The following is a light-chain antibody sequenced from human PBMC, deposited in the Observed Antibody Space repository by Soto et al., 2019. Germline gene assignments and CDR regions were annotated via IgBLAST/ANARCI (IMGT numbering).Light chain of an antibody. J-gene: IGKJ2*01. CDR1: QTISSS. Sequence: DIQMTQFPSTLSASIGDRVTITCRASQTISSSLAWYQQKPGKAPKLLIYKASNLETGVPSRFSGSGSGTEFALTISSLQPDDFLTYYCQDYYRYSPYTFGQGTRLEIK. CDR3: QDYYRYSPYT. V-gene: IGKV1-5*03. CDR2: KAS.